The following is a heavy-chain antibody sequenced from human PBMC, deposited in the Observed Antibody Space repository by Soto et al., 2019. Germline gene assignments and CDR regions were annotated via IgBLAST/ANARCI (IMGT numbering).Heavy chain of an antibody. Sequence: GGSLRLSCAASGFTFSSYGMHWVRQAPGKGLEWVAVISYDGSNKYYADSVKGRFTISRDNSKNTLYLQMNSLRAEDTAVYYCAKSLYSSSYHWFDPWGQGTLVTVSS. CDR2: ISYDGSNK. V-gene: IGHV3-30*18. CDR3: AKSLYSSSYHWFDP. J-gene: IGHJ5*02. D-gene: IGHD6-6*01. CDR1: GFTFSSYG.